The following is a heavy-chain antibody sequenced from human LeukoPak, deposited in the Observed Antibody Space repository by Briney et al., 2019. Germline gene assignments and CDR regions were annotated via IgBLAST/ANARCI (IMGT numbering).Heavy chain of an antibody. J-gene: IGHJ6*03. V-gene: IGHV4-4*07. CDR1: GGSISSYY. D-gene: IGHD2-2*01. CDR3: ARASVPAAKDYYYYYMDV. CDR2: IYTSGST. Sequence: SETLSLTCTVSGGSISSYYWSWIRQPAGKGLEWIGRIYTSGSTNYNPSLKSRVTMSVDTSKNQFSLKLSSVTAADTAVYYCARASVPAAKDYYYYYMDVWGKGTTVTVSS.